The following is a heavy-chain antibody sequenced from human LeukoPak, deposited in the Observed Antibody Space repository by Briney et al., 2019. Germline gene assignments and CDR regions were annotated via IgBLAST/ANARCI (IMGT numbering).Heavy chain of an antibody. CDR1: GFTFSSYW. D-gene: IGHD3-22*01. J-gene: IGHJ4*02. V-gene: IGHV3-7*01. Sequence: TGGSLRLSCAASGFTFSSYWMSWVRQAPGKGLEWVANIKQDGSEKYYVDSVKGRFTISRDNAKNSLYLQMNSLRAEDTAVYYCARGRSYDSSGYYYAFGYWGQGTLVIVSS. CDR3: ARGRSYDSSGYYYAFGY. CDR2: IKQDGSEK.